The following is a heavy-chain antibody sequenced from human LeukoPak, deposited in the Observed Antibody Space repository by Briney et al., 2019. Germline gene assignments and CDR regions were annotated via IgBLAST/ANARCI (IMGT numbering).Heavy chain of an antibody. J-gene: IGHJ1*01. CDR3: ARNDIVVVVAAQREH. CDR1: GFTFSSYS. V-gene: IGHV3-21*01. Sequence: GGSLRLSCTASGFTFSSYSMNWVREAPGKGLEWVSSISGRSSYIYYADSVKGRFTISRDNSKNTLYLQMNSLRAEDTAVYYCARNDIVVVVAAQREHWGQSTLVTVSS. CDR2: ISGRSSYI. D-gene: IGHD2-15*01.